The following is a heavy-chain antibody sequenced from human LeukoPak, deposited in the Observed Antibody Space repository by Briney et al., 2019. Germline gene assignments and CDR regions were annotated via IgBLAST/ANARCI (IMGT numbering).Heavy chain of an antibody. D-gene: IGHD5-24*01. Sequence: GGTLSLSCTASGCTFDNYGWSWVRQPPGKGLEWIASINCNGGTKAYAASVRGRFTIVENTAKDFLLQQLNSLSAETTALYYWARHRRWLQYIDYSGEATLVTVSS. CDR1: GCTFDNYG. J-gene: IGHJ4*01. CDR2: INCNGGTK. V-gene: IGHV3-20*04. CDR3: ARHRRWLQYIDY.